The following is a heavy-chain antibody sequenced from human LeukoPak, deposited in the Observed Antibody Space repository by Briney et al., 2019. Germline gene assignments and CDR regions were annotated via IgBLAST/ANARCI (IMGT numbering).Heavy chain of an antibody. V-gene: IGHV4-59*01. CDR2: IYYSGST. Sequence: PSETLSLTCTVSGGSISSCYWNWIRQPPGKGREWIGYIYYSGSTNYNPSLKSRVTISVDTSKNHSSLKLSPVTAADTAVDYGARERATSGGNSRALDYWGQGTLVTVSS. CDR1: GGSISSCY. J-gene: IGHJ4*02. D-gene: IGHD4-23*01. CDR3: ARERATSGGNSRALDY.